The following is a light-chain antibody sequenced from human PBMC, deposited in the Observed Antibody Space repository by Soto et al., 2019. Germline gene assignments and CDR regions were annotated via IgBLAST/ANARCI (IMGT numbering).Light chain of an antibody. CDR2: EVR. CDR3: SLYTSENTYV. V-gene: IGLV2-14*01. CDR1: SSDVGGYNY. J-gene: IGLJ1*01. Sequence: QSVLTQPASVSGSPGQSITISCTGTSSDVGGYNYVSWYQQHPGKAPKLMIYEVRNRPSGVPDRFSGSKSGNTASLTISGLQAADEADYYCSLYTSENTYVFGTGTKVTVL.